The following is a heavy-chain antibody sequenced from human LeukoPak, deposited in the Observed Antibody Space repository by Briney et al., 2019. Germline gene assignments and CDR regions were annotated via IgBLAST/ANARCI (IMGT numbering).Heavy chain of an antibody. CDR2: ISSRTSSSSSYI. D-gene: IGHD3-22*01. V-gene: IGHV3-21*01. CDR3: ARDLPFYDSSGYYNYYYYGMDV. CDR1: GFTFSSYS. J-gene: IGHJ6*02. Sequence: KAGGSLRLSCAASGFTFSSYSMNWVRQAPGKGLEWVSSISSRTSSSSSYIYYADSLKGRFSISRDNAKNSLYLHMTSLRAEDTAVYYCARDLPFYDSSGYYNYYYYGMDVWGQGTTVTVSS.